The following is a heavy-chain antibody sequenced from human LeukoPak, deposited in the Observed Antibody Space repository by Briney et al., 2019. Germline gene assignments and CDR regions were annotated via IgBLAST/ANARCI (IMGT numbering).Heavy chain of an antibody. D-gene: IGHD3-10*01. CDR3: ARSGSGSYYFDY. CDR1: GGTFSSYA. J-gene: IGHJ4*02. Sequence: ASVKVSCKASGGTFSSYAISWARQAPGQGLEWMGGIIPIFGTANYAQKFQGRVTITTDESTSTAYMELSSLRSEDTAVYYCARSGSGSYYFDYWGQGTLVTVSS. CDR2: IIPIFGTA. V-gene: IGHV1-69*05.